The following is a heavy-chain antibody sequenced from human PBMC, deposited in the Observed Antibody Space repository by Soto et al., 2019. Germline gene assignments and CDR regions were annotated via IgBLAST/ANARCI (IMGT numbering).Heavy chain of an antibody. CDR3: ARGEYSSSPLSWFDP. D-gene: IGHD6-6*01. J-gene: IGHJ5*02. V-gene: IGHV1-18*01. CDR2: ISAYNGNT. CDR1: GYTFTSYG. Sequence: GASVKVSCKASGYTFTSYGISWVRQAPGQGLEWMGWISAYNGNTNYAQKLQGRVTMTTDTSTSTAYMELRSLRSDDTAVYYCARGEYSSSPLSWFDPWGQGTLVTVSS.